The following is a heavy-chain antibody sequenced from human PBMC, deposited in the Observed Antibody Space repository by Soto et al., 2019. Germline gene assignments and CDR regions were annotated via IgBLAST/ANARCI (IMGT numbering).Heavy chain of an antibody. J-gene: IGHJ4*02. Sequence: QVQLVQSGGEVKKPGASVKVSCKPAGYTFTNYVISWVRQAPGQGLEWMGWISPFNGHTKYAQKFQDRVTLTIDTSTSTAYMELRSLRFDDAGVYYCARDAGGGSYLAYWGQGTLVAVSS. CDR2: ISPFNGHT. V-gene: IGHV1-18*01. CDR1: GYTFTNYV. CDR3: ARDAGGGSYLAY. D-gene: IGHD1-26*01.